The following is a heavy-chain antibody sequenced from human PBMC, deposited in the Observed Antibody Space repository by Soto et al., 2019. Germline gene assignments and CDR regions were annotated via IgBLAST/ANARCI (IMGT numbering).Heavy chain of an antibody. V-gene: IGHV3-48*01. D-gene: IGHD3-22*01. CDR3: ARDLSRGSNFYYYMDV. J-gene: IGHJ6*03. Sequence: EVQLVESGGGLVPPGGSLRLSCSASGFSISGYALNWVRQAPGKGPEWVSYISSSSSAIDYAGSVKGRFSISRDNGKNSLYLKMNSLRAEDTAVYYGARDLSRGSNFYYYMDVWGKGTTVTVS. CDR2: ISSSSSAI. CDR1: GFSISGYA.